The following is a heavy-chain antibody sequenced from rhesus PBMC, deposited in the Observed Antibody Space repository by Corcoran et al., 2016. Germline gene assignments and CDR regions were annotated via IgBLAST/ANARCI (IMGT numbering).Heavy chain of an antibody. CDR1: GYTFTDYY. J-gene: IGHJ4*01. V-gene: IGHV1S2*01. Sequence: QVQLVQSGAEVKKPGSSVKVSCKASGYTFTDYYMHWVRQAPRQGLEWMGLINPYNGNTKNAQKVQGRVTMTRDTSTSTAYMELSSLRSEDTAVYYCARWGRYSGYRYPFVDYWGQGVLVTVSS. D-gene: IGHD5-24*01. CDR2: INPYNGNT. CDR3: ARWGRYSGYRYPFVDY.